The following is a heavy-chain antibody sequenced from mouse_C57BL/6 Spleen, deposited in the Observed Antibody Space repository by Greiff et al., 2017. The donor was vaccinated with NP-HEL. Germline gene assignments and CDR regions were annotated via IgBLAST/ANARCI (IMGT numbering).Heavy chain of an antibody. CDR3: ARDDDGYYF. D-gene: IGHD2-3*01. V-gene: IGHV5-4*01. CDR2: ISDGGSYT. Sequence: EVQRVESGGGLVKPGGSLKLSCAASGFTFSSYAMSWVRQTPEKRLEWVATISDGGSYTYYPDNVKGRFTISRDNAKNNLYLQMSHLKSEDTAMYYCARDDDGYYFWGQGTLVTVSA. CDR1: GFTFSSYA. J-gene: IGHJ3*01.